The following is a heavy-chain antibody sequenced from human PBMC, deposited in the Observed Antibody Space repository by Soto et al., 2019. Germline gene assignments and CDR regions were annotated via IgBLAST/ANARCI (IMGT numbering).Heavy chain of an antibody. Sequence: ASVKVSCKASGYTFTGYYMYWVRQAPGQGLEWMGWIDPNSGGTNYAQKFQGRVTMTRDTSISTAYMELSGLRSDDTAVYYCARDGPESSSSTGLGYWGQGTLVTVSS. V-gene: IGHV1-2*02. CDR1: GYTFTGYY. CDR2: IDPNSGGT. CDR3: ARDGPESSSSTGLGY. D-gene: IGHD6-6*01. J-gene: IGHJ4*02.